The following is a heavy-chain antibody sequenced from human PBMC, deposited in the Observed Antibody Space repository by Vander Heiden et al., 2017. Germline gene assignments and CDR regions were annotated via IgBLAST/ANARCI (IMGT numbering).Heavy chain of an antibody. V-gene: IGHV4-34*01. CDR3: ARDPLPYCGGDCYYPRYYYYYYGMDV. CDR1: GGSFSGYY. CDR2: INHSGST. Sequence: QVQLQQWGAGLLKPSETLSLTCAVYGGSFSGYYWSWIRQPPGKGLEWIGEINHSGSTNYNPSLKSRVTISVDTSKNQFSLKLSSVTAADTAVYYCARDPLPYCGGDCYYPRYYYYYYGMDVWGQGTTVTVSS. J-gene: IGHJ6*02. D-gene: IGHD2-21*02.